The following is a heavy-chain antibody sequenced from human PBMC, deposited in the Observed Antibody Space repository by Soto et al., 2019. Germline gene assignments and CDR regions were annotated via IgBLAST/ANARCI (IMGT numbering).Heavy chain of an antibody. CDR3: ARGKLDIGSYGRDV. Sequence: QSRSLTCDVSGDSVYSNNVAGTWIRQSRSRGLEWLGRTYYRSKWSHDSADSVKSRKTINVDTSKNQFSLHLNSGTPEDTAAYYGARGKLDIGSYGRDV. CDR2: TYYRSKWSH. CDR1: GDSVYSNNVA. D-gene: IGHD1-1*01. J-gene: IGHJ6*01. V-gene: IGHV6-1*01.